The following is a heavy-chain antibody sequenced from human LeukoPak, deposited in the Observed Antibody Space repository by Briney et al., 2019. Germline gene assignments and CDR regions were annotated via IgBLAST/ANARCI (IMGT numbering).Heavy chain of an antibody. CDR3: ARVGLRGSGTHHDWFDS. CDR1: GYNFIGYG. J-gene: IGHJ5*01. Sequence: ASVKVSCKASGYNFIGYGITWVRQAPGQGLEWMGRISGYNGNTKYAKKFQGRVTMTRDTSINTAYMELSSLRSEDTAVYYCARVGLRGSGTHHDWFDSWGQGTLITVSS. CDR2: ISGYNGNT. V-gene: IGHV1-18*01. D-gene: IGHD3-10*01.